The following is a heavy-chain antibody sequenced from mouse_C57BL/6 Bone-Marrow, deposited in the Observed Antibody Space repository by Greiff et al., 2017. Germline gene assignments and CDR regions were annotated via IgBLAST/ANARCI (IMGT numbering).Heavy chain of an antibody. J-gene: IGHJ1*03. V-gene: IGHV1-59*01. CDR2: IDPSDSYT. Sequence: QVQLKQPGAELVRPGPSVKLSCTASGYTFTSYWMHWVKQRPGQGLEWIGVIDPSDSYTNYNQKFKGKATLTVDTSSSTAYMQLSSLTSEDSAVYYWARRGYFDVWGTGTTVTVSS. CDR1: GYTFTSYW. CDR3: ARRGYFDV.